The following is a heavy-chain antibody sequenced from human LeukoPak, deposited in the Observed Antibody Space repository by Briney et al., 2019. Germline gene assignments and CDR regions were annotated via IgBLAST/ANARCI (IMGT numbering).Heavy chain of an antibody. V-gene: IGHV3-23*01. Sequence: GGSLRLSCAASGFTFSIYAMSWVRQAPGKGLEWVSVISGSGGSKNYADSVKGRFTISRNNSKNTLYLQMNSLRAEDTAVYYCAGLQMATITADYWGQGTLVTVSS. CDR3: AGLQMATITADY. J-gene: IGHJ4*02. CDR2: ISGSGGSK. D-gene: IGHD5-24*01. CDR1: GFTFSIYA.